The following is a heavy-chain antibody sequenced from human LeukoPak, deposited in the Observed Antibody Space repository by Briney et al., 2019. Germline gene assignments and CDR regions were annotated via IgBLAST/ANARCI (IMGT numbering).Heavy chain of an antibody. D-gene: IGHD2-2*01. V-gene: IGHV3-23*01. CDR3: AKSHRGHCSTTTCDDEGDY. CDR1: GFIFSSYT. Sequence: GGSLRLSCAASGFIFSSYTMNWVRQAPGKGLEWVSSISSGGDNTYYADSVRGRFTISRDNSKNTLYLQLSSLRAEDTAVYYCAKSHRGHCSTTTCDDEGDYWGQGTLVTVSS. CDR2: ISSGGDNT. J-gene: IGHJ4*02.